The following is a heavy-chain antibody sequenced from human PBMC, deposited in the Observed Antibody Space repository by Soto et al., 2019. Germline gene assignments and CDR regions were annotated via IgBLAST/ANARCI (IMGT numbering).Heavy chain of an antibody. CDR1: GFSFDDFA. CDR2: ISWNSDSI. J-gene: IGHJ5*02. CDR3: TKVGGLYDFWSVPLHLDL. Sequence: EAPLVESGGGLVQPGRSLRLSCAGSGFSFDDFAIHWVRQAPGKGLEWVSGISWNSDSIGYADSVKGRFTISRETAKNALYLHMDRLRVEDTALYYCTKVGGLYDFWSVPLHLDLWGQGTLVTVSS. D-gene: IGHD3-3*01. V-gene: IGHV3-9*01.